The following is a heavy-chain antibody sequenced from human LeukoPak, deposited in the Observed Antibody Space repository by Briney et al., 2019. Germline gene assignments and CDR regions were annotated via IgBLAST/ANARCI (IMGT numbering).Heavy chain of an antibody. Sequence: GASVKVSCKASGGTFSSYAISWVRQAPGQGLEWMGGIIPIFGTANYAQKFQGRVTIAADESTSTAYMELSSLRSEDTAVYYCARDGDLVVRGTYDYWGQGTLVTVPS. CDR2: IIPIFGTA. CDR1: GGTFSSYA. CDR3: ARDGDLVVRGTYDY. D-gene: IGHD3-10*01. J-gene: IGHJ4*02. V-gene: IGHV1-69*13.